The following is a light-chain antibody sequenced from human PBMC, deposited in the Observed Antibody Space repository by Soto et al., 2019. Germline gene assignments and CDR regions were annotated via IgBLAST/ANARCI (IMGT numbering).Light chain of an antibody. CDR3: CSYAGSSTFYV. CDR2: EGG. V-gene: IGLV2-23*01. CDR1: SSDVGSYNL. J-gene: IGLJ1*01. Sequence: QSVLTQPASVSGSPGQSITISCTGSSSDVGSYNLVSWYQQHPDKAPKLIIFEGGKRPSGISNRFSGSKSGNTASLTISGLQAEDEADYYCCSYAGSSTFYVFGSGTKVTVL.